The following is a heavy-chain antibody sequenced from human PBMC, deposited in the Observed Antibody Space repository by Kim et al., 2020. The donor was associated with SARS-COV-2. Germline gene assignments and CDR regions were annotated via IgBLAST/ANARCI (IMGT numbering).Heavy chain of an antibody. D-gene: IGHD3-22*01. CDR3: ARGGFLYDSLNWFDP. CDR1: GYTFTSYY. J-gene: IGHJ5*02. CDR2: INPRGGST. V-gene: IGHV1-46*01. Sequence: ASVKVSCKASGYTFTSYYMHWVRQAPGQGLEWMGIINPRGGSTSYAQKFQGRVTMTRYTSTSTVYMELSSLRSEDTAVYYCARGGFLYDSLNWFDPWGQGTLVTVSS.